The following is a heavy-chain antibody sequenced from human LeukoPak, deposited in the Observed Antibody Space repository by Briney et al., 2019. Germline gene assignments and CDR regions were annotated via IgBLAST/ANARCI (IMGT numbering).Heavy chain of an antibody. CDR2: ISSRSSDI. V-gene: IGHV3-21*01. CDR3: ARTYYYDSSGYFDY. CDR1: GFTFSNAW. Sequence: GGSLRLSCAASGFTFSNAWMSWVRQAPGKGLEWVSSISSRSSDIYYADSVKGRFTISRDNAKNSLYLQMNSLRAEDTAVYYCARTYYYDSSGYFDYWGQGTLVTVSS. J-gene: IGHJ4*02. D-gene: IGHD3-22*01.